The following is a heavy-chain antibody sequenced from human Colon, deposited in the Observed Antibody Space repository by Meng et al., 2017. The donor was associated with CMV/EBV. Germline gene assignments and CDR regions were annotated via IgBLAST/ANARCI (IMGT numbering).Heavy chain of an antibody. CDR1: GFIFSTYA. Sequence: SLSLSWAGSGFIFSTYAMNWVRQAPGKGLEWVSGIRGDDGRTFYADSVKGRFTIFRDDSKKMVYLQMDSLRGEDTAVYYCAKAIDFDSWGQGTLVTVSS. CDR2: IRGDDGRT. V-gene: IGHV3-23*01. D-gene: IGHD2/OR15-2a*01. CDR3: AKAIDFDS. J-gene: IGHJ4*02.